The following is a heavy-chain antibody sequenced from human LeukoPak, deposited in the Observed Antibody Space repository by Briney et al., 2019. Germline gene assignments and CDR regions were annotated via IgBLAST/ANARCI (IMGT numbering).Heavy chain of an antibody. J-gene: IGHJ4*02. Sequence: GGSLRLSCAASGFTLSNAWMSWVRQAPGKGLEWVGRIRSKTEGGTTEYAAPVKGRFTISRDDTKNTLYLQMYSLKTEDTAVYYCTKYYYDSSAFYYHYDYWGQGTLVTVSS. CDR1: GFTLSNAW. V-gene: IGHV3-15*01. D-gene: IGHD3-22*01. CDR2: IRSKTEGGTT. CDR3: TKYYYDSSAFYYHYDY.